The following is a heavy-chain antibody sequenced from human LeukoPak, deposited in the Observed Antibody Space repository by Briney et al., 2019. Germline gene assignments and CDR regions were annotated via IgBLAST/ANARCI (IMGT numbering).Heavy chain of an antibody. D-gene: IGHD5-18*01. CDR1: GGSISSYY. V-gene: IGHV4-59*01. CDR3: ARGNRDGYSYGRPYYFDY. CDR2: IYYSGST. J-gene: IGHJ4*02. Sequence: SETLSLTCTVSGGSISSYYWSWIRPPPGKGLEWIGYIYYSGSTNYNPSLRSRVTISVDTSKNQFSLKLSSVTAADTAVYYCARGNRDGYSYGRPYYFDYWGQGTLVTVSS.